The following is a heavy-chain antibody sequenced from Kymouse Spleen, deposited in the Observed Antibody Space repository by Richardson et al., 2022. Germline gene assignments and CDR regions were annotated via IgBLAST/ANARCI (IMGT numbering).Heavy chain of an antibody. J-gene: IGHJ6*02. Sequence: EVQLVESGGGLVKPGGSLRLSCAASGFTFSSYSMNWVRQAPGKGLEWVSSISSSSSYIYYADSVKGRFTISRDNAKNSLYLQMNSLRAEDTAVYYCARGQLAGLDYYYYGMDVWGQGTTVTVSS. CDR2: ISSSSSYI. D-gene: IGHD6-6*01. CDR3: ARGQLAGLDYYYYGMDV. CDR1: GFTFSSYS. V-gene: IGHV3-21*03.